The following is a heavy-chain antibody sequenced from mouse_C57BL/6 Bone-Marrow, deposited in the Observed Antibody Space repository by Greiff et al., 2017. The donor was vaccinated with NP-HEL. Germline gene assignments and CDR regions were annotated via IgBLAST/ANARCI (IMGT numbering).Heavy chain of an antibody. CDR2: ISSGGSYT. D-gene: IGHD1-1*01. CDR1: GFTFSSYG. Sequence: DVHLVESGGDLVKPGGSLKLSCAASGFTFSSYGMSWVRQTPDKRLEWVATISSGGSYTYYPDSVKGRFTISRDNAKNTLYLQMSSLKSEDTAMYYCARQRDYGSSLYYYAMDYWGQGTSVTVSS. CDR3: ARQRDYGSSLYYYAMDY. V-gene: IGHV5-6*01. J-gene: IGHJ4*01.